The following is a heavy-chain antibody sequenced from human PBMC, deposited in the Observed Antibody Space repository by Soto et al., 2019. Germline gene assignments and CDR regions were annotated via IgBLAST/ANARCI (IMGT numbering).Heavy chain of an antibody. D-gene: IGHD2-2*01. CDR1: GFTFSSYA. CDR2: ISGSGGST. CDR3: AKDPYCSSTSCYGMDAFDI. Sequence: PGGSLRLSCAASGFTFSSYAMSWVRQAPWKGLEWVSAISGSGGSTYYADSVKGRFTISRDNSKNTLYLQMNSLRAEDTAVYYCAKDPYCSSTSCYGMDAFDIWGQGTMVTVSS. V-gene: IGHV3-23*01. J-gene: IGHJ3*02.